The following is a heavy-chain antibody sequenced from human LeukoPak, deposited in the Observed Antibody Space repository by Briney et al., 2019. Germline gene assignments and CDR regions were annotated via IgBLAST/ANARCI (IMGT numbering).Heavy chain of an antibody. CDR3: ARDHPVMGAIGIGFDP. CDR2: IIGSGGTT. J-gene: IGHJ5*02. Sequence: PGGSLRLSCAASGFTFSTYAMSWVRQAPGKGLGWVSTIIGSGGTTFYADSVKGRFTISRDNSRNTLYLQINRLRAEDTALYYCARDHPVMGAIGIGFDPWGQGTLVTVSS. CDR1: GFTFSTYA. D-gene: IGHD2-21*01. V-gene: IGHV3-23*01.